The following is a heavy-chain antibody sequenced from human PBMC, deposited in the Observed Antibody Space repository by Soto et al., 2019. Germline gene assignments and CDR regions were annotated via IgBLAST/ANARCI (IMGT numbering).Heavy chain of an antibody. J-gene: IGHJ4*02. CDR2: ISGSGGST. D-gene: IGHD2-15*01. Sequence: GGSLRLSCAASGFTFSSYAMSWVRKAQRKGREWVSGISGSGGSTYYADSVKGRFTISRDNSKNTLYLQMNSLRAEDTAVYYCAKDLTSCSGGSCYPRIGSYYFDYWGQGTLVTVPQ. V-gene: IGHV3-23*01. CDR3: AKDLTSCSGGSCYPRIGSYYFDY. CDR1: GFTFSSYA.